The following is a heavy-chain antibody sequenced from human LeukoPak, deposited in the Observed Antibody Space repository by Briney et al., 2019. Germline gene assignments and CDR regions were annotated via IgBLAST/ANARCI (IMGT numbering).Heavy chain of an antibody. J-gene: IGHJ3*02. CDR2: ISSSSSYI. CDR3: ARETYDFWSGYFSYAFDI. D-gene: IGHD3-3*01. Sequence: GGSLRLSCSASGFTFSSYSMNWVRQAPGKGLEWVSSISSSSSYIYYADSVKGRFTISRDNAKNSLYLQMNSLRAEDTAVYYCARETYDFWSGYFSYAFDIWGQGTMVTVSS. CDR1: GFTFSSYS. V-gene: IGHV3-21*01.